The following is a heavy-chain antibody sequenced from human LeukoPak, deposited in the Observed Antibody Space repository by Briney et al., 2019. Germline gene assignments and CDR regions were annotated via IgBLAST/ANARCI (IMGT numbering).Heavy chain of an antibody. D-gene: IGHD4-11*01. CDR3: ARDRDYRFDP. V-gene: IGHV4-39*07. CDR2: IYYSGST. CDR1: GGSISSSSYY. Sequence: PSETLSLTCTVSGGSISSSSYYWGWIRQPPGKGLEWIGSIYYSGSTYYNPSLKSRVTISVDTSKNQFSLKLSSVTAADTAVYYCARDRDYRFDPWGQGTLVTVSS. J-gene: IGHJ5*02.